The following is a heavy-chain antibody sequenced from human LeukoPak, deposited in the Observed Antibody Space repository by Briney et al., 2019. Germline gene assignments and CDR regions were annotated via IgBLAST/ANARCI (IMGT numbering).Heavy chain of an antibody. CDR3: AREEMATIPFDY. D-gene: IGHD5-24*01. CDR1: GYTFTGYY. Sequence: ASVKVSCKASGYTFTGYYMHWVRQAPGQGLEWMGWINPNGGGTNYAQKFQGRVTMTRDTSISTAYMELSRLRSDDTAVYYCAREEMATIPFDYWGQGTLVTVSS. CDR2: INPNGGGT. J-gene: IGHJ4*02. V-gene: IGHV1-2*02.